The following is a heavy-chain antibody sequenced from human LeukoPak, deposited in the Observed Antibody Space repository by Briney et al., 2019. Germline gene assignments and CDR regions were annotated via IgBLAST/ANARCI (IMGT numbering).Heavy chain of an antibody. CDR1: GGSFSGYY. D-gene: IGHD3-10*01. CDR3: ARGFSLWSFGFGELSRRSFDY. J-gene: IGHJ4*02. Sequence: SETLSLTCAVYGGSFSGYYWSWIRQPPGKGLEWIGEINHSGSTNYNPSLKSQVTISVDTSKNQFSLKLSSVTAADTAVYYCARGFSLWSFGFGELSRRSFDYWGQGTLVTVSS. V-gene: IGHV4-34*01. CDR2: INHSGST.